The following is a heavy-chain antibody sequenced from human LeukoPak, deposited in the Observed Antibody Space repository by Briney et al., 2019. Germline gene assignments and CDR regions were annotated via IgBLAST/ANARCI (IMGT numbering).Heavy chain of an antibody. D-gene: IGHD3-22*01. Sequence: QSGGSPRLSCAASGFTLSSYAMSWVRQAPGKGLEWVSLISGNAGSTYYADSVKGRFTISRDITKNTLYLQMNSLRAEDTAVYYCARDRSTTMVVVGDDAFDIWGQGTMVTVSS. CDR2: ISGNAGST. J-gene: IGHJ3*02. CDR1: GFTLSSYA. CDR3: ARDRSTTMVVVGDDAFDI. V-gene: IGHV3-23*01.